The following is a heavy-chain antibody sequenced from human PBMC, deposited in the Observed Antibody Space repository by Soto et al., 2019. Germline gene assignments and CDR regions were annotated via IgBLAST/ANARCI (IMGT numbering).Heavy chain of an antibody. CDR1: GFTFSSYS. Sequence: GGSLRLSCAASGFTFSSYSMNWVRQAPGKGLERVSYISSSSSTIYYADSVKGRFTISRGNAKNSLYLQMNSLRDEDTAVYYCARGLYYYDSSGYWGYWGQGT. V-gene: IGHV3-48*02. CDR2: ISSSSSTI. J-gene: IGHJ4*02. D-gene: IGHD3-22*01. CDR3: ARGLYYYDSSGYWGY.